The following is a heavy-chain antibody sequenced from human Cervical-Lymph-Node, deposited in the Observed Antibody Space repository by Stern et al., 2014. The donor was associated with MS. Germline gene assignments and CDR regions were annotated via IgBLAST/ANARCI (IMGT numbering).Heavy chain of an antibody. J-gene: IGHJ4*02. CDR1: GFTFSDYY. V-gene: IGHV3-11*01. D-gene: IGHD6-19*01. Sequence: VQLVESGGGLVKPGGSLRLSCGASGFTFSDYYMNWVRQAPGKGLEWVSYINGRCTARYYADSVKARFTISRDNAENSLYLQMNSLRVEDTAVYYCANSIGWGQGTLVIVSS. CDR3: ANSIG. CDR2: INGRCTAR.